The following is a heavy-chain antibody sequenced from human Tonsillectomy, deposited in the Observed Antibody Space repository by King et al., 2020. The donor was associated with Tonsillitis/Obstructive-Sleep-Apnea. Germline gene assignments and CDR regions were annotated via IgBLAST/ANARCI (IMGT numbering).Heavy chain of an antibody. CDR2: ISSSSNYI. J-gene: IGHJ4*02. Sequence: VQLVQSGGGLVKPGGSLRLSCAASGFTFSSYSMNWVRQAPGKGLEWVSSISSSSNYIYYADSVKGRFTISRDNAKNSLYLQMNSLRAEDTAVYHCARDDGGAVAGTGLGYWGQGTLVTVSS. D-gene: IGHD6-19*01. CDR1: GFTFSSYS. V-gene: IGHV3-21*01. CDR3: ARDDGGAVAGTGLGY.